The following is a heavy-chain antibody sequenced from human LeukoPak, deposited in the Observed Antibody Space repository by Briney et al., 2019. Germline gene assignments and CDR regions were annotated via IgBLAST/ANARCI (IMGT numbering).Heavy chain of an antibody. Sequence: ASVTVSCKACVYTFTSYGISWVRLAPAHGLEWMGWISDYNGNTRYAQKLQGRVTMTTDTATSTAYMELRSQRSDDTAVYYCASSREGSFDYWGQGTLVTVSS. CDR3: ASSREGSFDY. D-gene: IGHD2-2*01. V-gene: IGHV1-18*01. CDR2: ISDYNGNT. J-gene: IGHJ4*02. CDR1: VYTFTSYG.